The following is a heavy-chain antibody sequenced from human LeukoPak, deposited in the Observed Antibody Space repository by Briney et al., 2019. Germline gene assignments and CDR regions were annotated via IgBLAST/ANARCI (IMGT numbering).Heavy chain of an antibody. D-gene: IGHD2-2*01. CDR2: ISYDGSNK. CDR1: GFTFSSYG. V-gene: IGHV3-30*18. Sequence: GGSLRLSCAASGFTFSSYGMHWVRQAPGKGLEWVAVISYDGSNKYYADSVKGRFTISRDNSKNTLHLQMNSLRAEDTAVCYCAKATWQYPVSWGQGTLVTVSS. J-gene: IGHJ5*02. CDR3: AKATWQYPVS.